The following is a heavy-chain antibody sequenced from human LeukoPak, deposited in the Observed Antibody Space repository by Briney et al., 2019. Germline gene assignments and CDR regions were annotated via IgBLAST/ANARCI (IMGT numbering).Heavy chain of an antibody. CDR1: GYTFTDYG. D-gene: IGHD6-19*01. Sequence: ASVKVSCKASGYTFTDYGVHWVRQAPGQGLEWMGWISTYNGNTHYVQNLRDRVAITTDASTSTAFMELRSLRSDDTAVYYCARVLGRQIAVAGDDYWGQGTLVTVSS. CDR3: ARVLGRQIAVAGDDY. CDR2: ISTYNGNT. V-gene: IGHV1-18*01. J-gene: IGHJ4*02.